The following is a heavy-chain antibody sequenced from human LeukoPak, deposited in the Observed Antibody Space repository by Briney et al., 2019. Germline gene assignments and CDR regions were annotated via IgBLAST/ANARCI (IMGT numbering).Heavy chain of an antibody. CDR1: GFTFSRYS. Sequence: GGSLRLSCAASGFTFSRYSMNWVRQAPGKGLEWVSSISSSSSYIYYADSVKGRFTISRDNAKNSLYLQMNSLRAEDTAVYYCASGTIFGVVTNPPFDYWGQGTLVTVSS. J-gene: IGHJ4*02. V-gene: IGHV3-21*01. D-gene: IGHD3-3*01. CDR2: ISSSSSYI. CDR3: ASGTIFGVVTNPPFDY.